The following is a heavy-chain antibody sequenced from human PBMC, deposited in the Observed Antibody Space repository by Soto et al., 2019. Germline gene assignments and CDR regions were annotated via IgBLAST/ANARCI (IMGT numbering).Heavy chain of an antibody. CDR2: ISGSGATS. CDR3: AKTETMVVVTVQPRWFDS. CDR1: GFNFNNQA. D-gene: IGHD2-21*02. Sequence: PGGSLRLSCTASGFNFNNQAMSWIRQAPGKGLEWVSTISGSGATSLYADSVKGRFTIFKDSSQAYLDLKSLRVEDSATYYCAKTETMVVVTVQPRWFDSWGRGTLVTVSS. J-gene: IGHJ5*01. V-gene: IGHV3-23*01.